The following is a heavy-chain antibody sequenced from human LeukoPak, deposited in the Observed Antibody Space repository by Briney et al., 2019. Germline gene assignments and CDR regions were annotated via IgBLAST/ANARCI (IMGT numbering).Heavy chain of an antibody. J-gene: IGHJ4*02. Sequence: GGSLRLSCAASGFTFGSYWVHWVRQPPGKGLMWVSRINSVGSSITYADTVKGRFTISRDNAKNTLYLQMNSLRVEDTAVYYCVREGRVSGYDFDYWGQGDLVTVSS. CDR2: INSVGSSI. CDR1: GFTFGSYW. D-gene: IGHD5-12*01. V-gene: IGHV3-74*03. CDR3: VREGRVSGYDFDY.